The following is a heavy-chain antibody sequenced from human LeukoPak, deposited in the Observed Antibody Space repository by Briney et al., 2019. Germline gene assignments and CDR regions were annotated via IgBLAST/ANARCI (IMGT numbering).Heavy chain of an antibody. CDR3: ARDQLNRYGGYDADY. Sequence: ASVRVSCKASGYTFTGYCMHWVRQAPGQGLEWMGWINPNSVGSNSAQKFQGRVTMTRDKSNSTAYMELSRPRSDDTAVYYCARDQLNRYGGYDADYWGQGTLVTVSS. V-gene: IGHV1-2*02. J-gene: IGHJ4*02. CDR1: GYTFTGYC. CDR2: INPNSVGS. D-gene: IGHD5-12*01.